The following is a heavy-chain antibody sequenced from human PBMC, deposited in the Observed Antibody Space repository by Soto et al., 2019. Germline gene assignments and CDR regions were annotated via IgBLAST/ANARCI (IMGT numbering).Heavy chain of an antibody. V-gene: IGHV1-18*01. CDR2: ISAYNGNT. D-gene: IGHD2-21*01. CDR1: GYTFTSYG. Sequence: ASVKVSCKASGYTFTSYGISWVRQAPGQGLEWMGWISAYNGNTNYAQKLQGRVTMTTDTSTSTAYMELRSLRSDDTAVYYCARDLIRAYPPYYYGMDVWGQGTTVTVSS. CDR3: ARDLIRAYPPYYYGMDV. J-gene: IGHJ6*02.